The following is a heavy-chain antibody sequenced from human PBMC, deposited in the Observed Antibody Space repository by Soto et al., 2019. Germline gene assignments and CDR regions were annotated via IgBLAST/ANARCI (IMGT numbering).Heavy chain of an antibody. D-gene: IGHD2-15*01. Sequence: GASVKVSCKASGGTFSIYGFSWVRQAPGQGPEWIGGIIPILTTPNYAQKFQGRATIVADESTTTVYMELSSLKFEDTAVYYCATSVGIAPSGEDGMDVWGQGTSVTVSS. CDR2: IIPILTTP. CDR1: GGTFSIYG. J-gene: IGHJ6*02. V-gene: IGHV1-69*13. CDR3: ATSVGIAPSGEDGMDV.